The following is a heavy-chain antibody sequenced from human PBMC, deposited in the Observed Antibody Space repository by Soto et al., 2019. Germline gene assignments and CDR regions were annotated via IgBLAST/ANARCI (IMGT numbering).Heavy chain of an antibody. Sequence: SWGSLSLSCASSGFTFSSYSMSWVRQAPGKGLEWVSYISSSSSTIYYADSVKGRFAISRDNAKNSLYLHMNSLREEDTAVYYCARGTSHPDYWGQGTLVTVSS. CDR2: ISSSSSTI. CDR1: GFTFSSYS. J-gene: IGHJ4*02. V-gene: IGHV3-48*02. D-gene: IGHD2-2*01. CDR3: ARGTSHPDY.